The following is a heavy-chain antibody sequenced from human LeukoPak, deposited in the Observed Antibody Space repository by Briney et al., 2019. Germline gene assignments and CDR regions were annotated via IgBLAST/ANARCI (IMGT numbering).Heavy chain of an antibody. CDR2: INPDNGGT. D-gene: IGHD3-10*01. CDR1: GYTFTGYY. V-gene: IGHV1-2*02. J-gene: IGHJ5*02. CDR3: ARGDYYGSPKTVAA. Sequence: GASVKVSCKASGYTFTGYYMNWVRQAPGQGLEWIGWINPDNGGTNYAQKFQGRVIMTRDTSITTVYMELSGLRSDDTALYYCARGDYYGSPKTVAAWGQGTLVTVAS.